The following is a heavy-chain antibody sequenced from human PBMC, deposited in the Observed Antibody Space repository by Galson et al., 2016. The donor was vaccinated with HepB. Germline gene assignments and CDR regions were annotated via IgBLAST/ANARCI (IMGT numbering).Heavy chain of an antibody. CDR3: AKANIIMVTLGIYLDT. J-gene: IGHJ5*02. CDR2: IWSDGSNR. CDR1: GFTFNRSG. Sequence: SLRLSCAVSGFTFNRSGMHWVRQAPGKGLEWVAVIWSDGSNRYYADSVQGRFTISRDNSKNTLFLQMNGLRADDTAVYYCAKANIIMVTLGIYLDTWGPGTLVTVSS. D-gene: IGHD2/OR15-2a*01. V-gene: IGHV3-33*06.